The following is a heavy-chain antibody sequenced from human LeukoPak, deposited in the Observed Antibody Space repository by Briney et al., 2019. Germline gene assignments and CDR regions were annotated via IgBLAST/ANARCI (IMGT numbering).Heavy chain of an antibody. J-gene: IGHJ4*02. CDR1: GYTLTELS. CDR3: ATTVRGWDLLPLDY. V-gene: IGHV1-24*01. Sequence: ASVKVSCKVYGYTLTELSFHWVRQAPGKGLEWMGGFDPEHGETMYARKFQGRVTMTEDTSTDTAYMELSSLRSEDTAVYYCATTVRGWDLLPLDYWGQGTLVTVS. CDR2: FDPEHGET. D-gene: IGHD1-26*01.